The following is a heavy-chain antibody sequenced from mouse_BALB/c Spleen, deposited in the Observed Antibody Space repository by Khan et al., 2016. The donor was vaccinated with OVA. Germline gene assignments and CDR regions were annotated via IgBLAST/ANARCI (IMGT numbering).Heavy chain of an antibody. D-gene: IGHD2-14*01. Sequence: QMQLVQSGAELARPGASVKMSCKASGYTFTSYTIHWIKKRPGQGLEWIGYINPSNGYTNYNQKFKDKATLTTDKSSTTAYLQLSSLTSDDSAVYNCVRDGAYHRNDGWFAYWGQGTLVTVSA. CDR3: VRDGAYHRNDGWFAY. J-gene: IGHJ3*01. V-gene: IGHV1-4*01. CDR1: GYTFTSYT. CDR2: INPSNGYT.